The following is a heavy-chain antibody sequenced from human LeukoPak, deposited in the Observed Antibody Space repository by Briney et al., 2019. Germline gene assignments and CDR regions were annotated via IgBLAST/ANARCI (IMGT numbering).Heavy chain of an antibody. D-gene: IGHD3-3*01. CDR2: IYYSGST. J-gene: IGHJ4*02. CDR3: ARTIFGVVSDY. Sequence: PSETLSLTCTVSAGSISSYGWSWIRQPPGRGLEYIGYIYYSGSTKYNPSLKSRVTISVDTSKNQFSLNLTSVTAADTAVYYCARTIFGVVSDYWGQGTLVTVSP. V-gene: IGHV4-59*12. CDR1: AGSISSYG.